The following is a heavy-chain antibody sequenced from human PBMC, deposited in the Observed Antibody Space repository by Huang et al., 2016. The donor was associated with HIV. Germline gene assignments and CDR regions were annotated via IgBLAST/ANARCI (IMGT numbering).Heavy chain of an antibody. CDR2: SNKDGSIT. CDR1: GFTFSSYW. CDR3: ARHRSSGGVEEAFDI. D-gene: IGHD2-8*02. Sequence: EVQLVESGGGLVQPGGSLRLSCAASGFTFSSYWMHWVRQAPGKGRGWVSRSNKDGSITTYADSVKGRITISRDNARNTMYLQMTTLSAGDTAVYYCARHRSSGGVEEAFDIWGPGTLVTVAS. V-gene: IGHV3-74*03. J-gene: IGHJ3*02.